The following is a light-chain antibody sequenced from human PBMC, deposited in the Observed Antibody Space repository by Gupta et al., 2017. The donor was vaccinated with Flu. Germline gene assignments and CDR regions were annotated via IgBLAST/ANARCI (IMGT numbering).Light chain of an antibody. CDR3: QQSDSNPLT. CDR2: AAS. V-gene: IGKV1-39*01. CDR1: QSISSY. J-gene: IGKJ5*01. Sequence: DIQLPQSPSSLSASVGDRVTITCRASQSISSYLNWYQQKPGKAPKLLIYAASSLQSGVPSRFSGSGSGTDFTLTISSLQPEDFATYYCQQSDSNPLTFGQGTRLEIK.